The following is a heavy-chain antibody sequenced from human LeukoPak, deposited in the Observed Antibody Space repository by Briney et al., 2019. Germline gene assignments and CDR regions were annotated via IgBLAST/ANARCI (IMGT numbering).Heavy chain of an antibody. CDR3: AKGPYSGFS. D-gene: IGHD1-26*01. V-gene: IGHV3-23*01. CDR1: GFTFSSYG. J-gene: IGHJ5*02. Sequence: GGTLRLSCAASGFTFSSYGMSWVRQAPGKGLEWVSSIGGSGGGTYYADSVKGRFTISRDNSKNTLYLQMNSLRAEDTAVYYCAKGPYSGFSWGQGTLVTVSS. CDR2: IGGSGGGT.